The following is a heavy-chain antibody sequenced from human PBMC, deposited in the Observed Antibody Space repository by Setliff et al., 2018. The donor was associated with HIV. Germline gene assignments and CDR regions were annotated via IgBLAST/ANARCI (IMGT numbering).Heavy chain of an antibody. J-gene: IGHJ3*02. CDR3: ARRRSMPNNAFDI. V-gene: IGHV4-38-2*01. CDR1: GYSIRSGYD. CDR2: IYHSGNT. Sequence: PSETLSLTCAVSGYSIRSGYDWGWIRQPPGKGLEWIGNIYHSGNTFHNPSLKSRVTISVHTSKNQFSLKLSSVTAADTAVYYCARRRSMPNNAFDIWGQGTMVTVSS. D-gene: IGHD2-2*01.